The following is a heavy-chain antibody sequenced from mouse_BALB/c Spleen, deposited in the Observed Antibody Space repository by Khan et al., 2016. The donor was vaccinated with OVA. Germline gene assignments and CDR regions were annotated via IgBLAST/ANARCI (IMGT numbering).Heavy chain of an antibody. CDR3: ARSPYGNYRFAY. V-gene: IGHV2-2*02. Sequence: QVQLQQSGPGLVQPSQSLSITCTVSGFSLTSYGVHWVRQSPGKGLEWLGVIWSGGSTDYNAAFISRLSISKDNSKSQVFFKMNILQANDTVLYSCARSPYGNYRFAYWGQGTLVTVSA. CDR1: GFSLTSYG. CDR2: IWSGGST. J-gene: IGHJ3*01. D-gene: IGHD2-1*01.